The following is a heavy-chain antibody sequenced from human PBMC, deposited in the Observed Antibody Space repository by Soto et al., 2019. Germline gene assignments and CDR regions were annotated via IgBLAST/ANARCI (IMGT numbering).Heavy chain of an antibody. CDR2: VYYSGRT. CDR3: ARQTGGFGYYFDY. J-gene: IGHJ4*02. D-gene: IGHD3-16*01. V-gene: IGHV4-39*01. Sequence: QLQLQESGPGLVKPSETLSLTCTVSGGSISSNLYYWVWLRQPPGKGLEWIGAVYYSGRTWYNPSLNSGVIISVDALRNEFSLNLRSVTASDTAVYYCARQTGGFGYYFDYWGQGALGTVSS. CDR1: GGSISSNLYY.